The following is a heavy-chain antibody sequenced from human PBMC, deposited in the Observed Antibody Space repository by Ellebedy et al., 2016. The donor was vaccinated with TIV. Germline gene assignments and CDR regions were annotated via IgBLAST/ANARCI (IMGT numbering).Heavy chain of an antibody. Sequence: AASVKVSCKASGYTFTTYGITWVRQAPGQGLEYLGWMKPGSGNTGYAQKFEGRVTMTRNTSTSTTYMELSSLRSDDTAVYYCVVGLFHPWGQGTLVSVSS. CDR3: VVGLFHP. D-gene: IGHD3/OR15-3a*01. V-gene: IGHV1-8*02. CDR1: GYTFTTYG. J-gene: IGHJ5*02. CDR2: MKPGSGNT.